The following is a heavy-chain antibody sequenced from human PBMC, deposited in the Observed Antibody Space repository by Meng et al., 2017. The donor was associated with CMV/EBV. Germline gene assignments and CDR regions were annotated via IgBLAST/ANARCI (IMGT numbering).Heavy chain of an antibody. D-gene: IGHD1-1*01. Sequence: GGSLRLSCATSGFKFSSYRMNWVRQAPGKGLEWVSHIGTDSFDIFYADSVKSRFTISRDDAKNSLYLQMTTLRPDDTAVYYCARMTTGGFDYWGQGAPVTVSS. CDR1: GFKFSSYR. CDR2: IGTDSFDI. V-gene: IGHV3-21*01. J-gene: IGHJ4*02. CDR3: ARMTTGGFDY.